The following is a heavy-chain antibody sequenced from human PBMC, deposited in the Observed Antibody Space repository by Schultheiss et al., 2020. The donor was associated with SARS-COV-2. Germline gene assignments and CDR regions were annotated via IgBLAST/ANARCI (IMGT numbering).Heavy chain of an antibody. V-gene: IGHV4-4*08. CDR1: GGSISSYY. Sequence: GSLRLSCTVSGGSISSYYWSWIRQPPGKGLEWIGYIYYSGSTNYNPSLKSRVTISVDTSKNQFSLKLSSVTAADTAVYYCAKDLGITMVRGVISYFDYWGQGTLVTVSS. CDR2: IYYSGST. J-gene: IGHJ4*02. D-gene: IGHD3-10*01. CDR3: AKDLGITMVRGVISYFDY.